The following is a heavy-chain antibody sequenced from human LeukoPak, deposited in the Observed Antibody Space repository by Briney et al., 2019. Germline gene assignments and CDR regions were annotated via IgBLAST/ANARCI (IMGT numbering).Heavy chain of an antibody. CDR2: IYYSGST. V-gene: IGHV4-59*12. J-gene: IGHJ4*02. CDR3: AKEAGSGIDY. D-gene: IGHD3-3*01. CDR1: GGSISSYY. Sequence: SETLSLTRTDSGGSISSYYWSWIRQPPGKGLEWLGYIYYSGSTNYNPSLKSRITISVDTSKNQFSLKLSSVTAADTAVYYCAKEAGSGIDYWGQGTLVTVSS.